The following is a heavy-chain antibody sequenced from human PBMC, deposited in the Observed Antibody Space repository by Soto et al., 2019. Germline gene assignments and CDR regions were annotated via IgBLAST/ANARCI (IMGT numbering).Heavy chain of an antibody. J-gene: IGHJ2*01. CDR1: GFTFSSYA. CDR3: ARPLWRDDYNWGYFDL. D-gene: IGHD4-4*01. V-gene: IGHV3-30-3*01. CDR2: ISYDGSNK. Sequence: QVQLVESGGGVVQPGRSLRLSCAASGFTFSSYAMHWVRQAPGKGLEWVAVISYDGSNKYYADSVKGRFTISRDNSKNPLYLPMNSLRLEDTAVYSCARPLWRDDYNWGYFDLWGRGTLVTVSS.